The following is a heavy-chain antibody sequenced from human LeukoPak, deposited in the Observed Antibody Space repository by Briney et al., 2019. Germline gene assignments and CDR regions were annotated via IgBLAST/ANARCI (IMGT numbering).Heavy chain of an antibody. D-gene: IGHD6-13*01. CDR1: GFTFSSYA. J-gene: IGHJ6*02. V-gene: IGHV3-23*01. CDR2: ISGSGGST. Sequence: AGGSLRLSCAASGFTFSSYAMSWVRQAPGKGLEWVSAISGSGGSTYYADSVKGRFTISRDNSKNTLYLQMNSLRAEDTAVYYCTKDRGSSSWYSLRAYYYYGMDVWGQGTTVTVSS. CDR3: TKDRGSSSWYSLRAYYYYGMDV.